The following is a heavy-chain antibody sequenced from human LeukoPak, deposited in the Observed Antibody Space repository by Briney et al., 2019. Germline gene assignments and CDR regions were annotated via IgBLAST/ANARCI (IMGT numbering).Heavy chain of an antibody. V-gene: IGHV4-59*01. J-gene: IGHJ4*02. CDR2: IYYSGSN. CDR1: GGTISSYY. Sequence: SETLSLTCTVSGGTISSYYWSWLRQSPGKGLEWIGYIYYSGSNKYNPSLKSRVTISVDTSKNQFSLKLSYVTAADTAVYYYARSPLAWIQLWLGYFDYWGQGTLVTVSS. D-gene: IGHD5-18*01. CDR3: ARSPLAWIQLWLGYFDY.